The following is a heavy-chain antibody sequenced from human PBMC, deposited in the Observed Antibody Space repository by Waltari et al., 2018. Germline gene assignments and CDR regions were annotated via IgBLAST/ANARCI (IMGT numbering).Heavy chain of an antibody. D-gene: IGHD1-26*01. CDR3: AALGATPDYYYGMDV. Sequence: QMQLVQSGPEVKKPGTSVKVSCKASGFTFTSSAVQWVRQARGQRLEWIGWIVVGSGNTNYAQKSQERVTITRDMSTSTAYMELSSLRAEDTAVYYCAALGATPDYYYGMDVWGQGTTVTVSS. V-gene: IGHV1-58*01. CDR1: GFTFTSSA. CDR2: IVVGSGNT. J-gene: IGHJ6*02.